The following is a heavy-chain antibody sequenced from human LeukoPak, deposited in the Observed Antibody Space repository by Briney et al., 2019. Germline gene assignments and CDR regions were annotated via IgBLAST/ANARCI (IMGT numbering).Heavy chain of an antibody. CDR3: ARTLFSGVYYYYYMDV. D-gene: IGHD3-3*01. V-gene: IGHV1-69*05. CDR1: GGTFGSYA. Sequence: SVKVSCKASGGTFGSYAISWVRQAPGQGLEWMGGIIPIFGTANYAQKFQGRVTITTDESTSTAYMELSSLRSEDTAVYYCARTLFSGVYYYYYMDVWGKGTTVTVSS. J-gene: IGHJ6*03. CDR2: IIPIFGTA.